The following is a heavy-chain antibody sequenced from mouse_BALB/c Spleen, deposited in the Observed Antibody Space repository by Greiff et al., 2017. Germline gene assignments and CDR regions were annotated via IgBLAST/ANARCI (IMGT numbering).Heavy chain of an antibody. CDR2: ISSGSSTI. Sequence: EVQRVESGGGLVQPGGSRKLSCAASGFTFSSFGMHWVRQAPEKGLEWVAYISSGSSTIYYADTVKGRFTISRDNPKNTLFLQMTSLRSEDTAMYYCARGTGKTFAYWGQGTLVTVSA. D-gene: IGHD4-1*01. V-gene: IGHV5-17*02. CDR1: GFTFSSFG. CDR3: ARGTGKTFAY. J-gene: IGHJ3*01.